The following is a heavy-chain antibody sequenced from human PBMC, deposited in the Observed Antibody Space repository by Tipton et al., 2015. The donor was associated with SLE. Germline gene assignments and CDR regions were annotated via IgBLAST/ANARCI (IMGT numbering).Heavy chain of an antibody. CDR2: IRYDGSNK. CDR1: GFTFSSYG. CDR3: ANEAYGSGSYHLDL. V-gene: IGHV3-30*02. Sequence: GSLRLSCAASGFTFSSYGMHWVRQAPGKGLEWVAFIRYDGSNKYYADSVKGRFTISRDNSKNTPYLQMNSLRAEDTAVYYCANEAYGSGSYHLDLWGRGTLVTVSS. J-gene: IGHJ2*01. D-gene: IGHD3-10*01.